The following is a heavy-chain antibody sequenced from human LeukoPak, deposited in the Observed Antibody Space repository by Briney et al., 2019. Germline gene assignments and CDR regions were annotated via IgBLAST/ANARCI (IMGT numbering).Heavy chain of an antibody. D-gene: IGHD1-1*01. V-gene: IGHV3-30-3*01. CDR1: GFTFSSYV. CDR2: ISFDGSNK. J-gene: IGHJ2*01. CDR3: AREVPPGYFDL. Sequence: GGSLRLSCAASGFTFSSYVMPWVRQAPGKGLDWVAVISFDGSNKFYADSVKGRFTISRDNSKNTLYLQMNSLRAEDTAVYYCAREVPPGYFDLWGRGTLVTVSS.